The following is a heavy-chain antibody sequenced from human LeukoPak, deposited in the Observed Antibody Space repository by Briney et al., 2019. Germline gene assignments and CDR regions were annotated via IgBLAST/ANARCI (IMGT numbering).Heavy chain of an antibody. J-gene: IGHJ4*02. Sequence: PGGSLRLSCAASGFTFSSYSMNWVRQAPGKGLEWVSFISSSSYIYYADSVKGRFTISRDNAKNSLYLQMNSLRAEDTAVYYCARVGGIVGATKEFDYWGQGTLVTVSS. CDR3: ARVGGIVGATKEFDY. CDR2: ISSSSYI. D-gene: IGHD1-26*01. V-gene: IGHV3-21*01. CDR1: GFTFSSYS.